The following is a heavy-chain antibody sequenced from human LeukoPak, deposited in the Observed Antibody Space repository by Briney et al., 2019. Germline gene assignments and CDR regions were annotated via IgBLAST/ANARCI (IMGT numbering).Heavy chain of an antibody. Sequence: GGSLRLSCAASGFTFSSYWMNWARQAPGKGLEWVASINHNGNVNYYVDSVKGRFTISRDNAKNSLYLQMNSLRAEDTAVYYCARRYFWSGSNSYYYYYGMDVWGQGTTVTVSS. CDR1: GFTFSSYW. J-gene: IGHJ6*02. CDR3: ARRYFWSGSNSYYYYYGMDV. CDR2: INHNGNVN. V-gene: IGHV3-7*01. D-gene: IGHD3-3*01.